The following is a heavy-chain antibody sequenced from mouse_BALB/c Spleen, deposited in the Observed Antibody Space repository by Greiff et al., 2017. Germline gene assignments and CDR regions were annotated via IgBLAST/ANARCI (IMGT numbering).Heavy chain of an antibody. CDR3: AYYYGSGLAY. D-gene: IGHD1-1*01. Sequence: QVQLKESGPELVKPGASVKMSCKASGYTFTDYVISWVKQRTGQGLEWIGEIYPGSGSTYYNEKFKGKATLTADKSSNTAYMQLSSLTSEDSAVYFCAYYYGSGLAYWGQGTLVTVSA. V-gene: IGHV1-77*01. CDR2: IYPGSGST. CDR1: GYTFTDYV. J-gene: IGHJ3*01.